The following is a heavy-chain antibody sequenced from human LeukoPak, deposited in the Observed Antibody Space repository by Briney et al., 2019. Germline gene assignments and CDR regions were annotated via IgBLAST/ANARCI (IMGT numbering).Heavy chain of an antibody. Sequence: SETLSLTCTVSGGSLSSYYWSWIRQPPGKGLEWCGYIYYSGSTNYNPSLKSRVTISLDTSKNQFSLKLSSVTAADTAVYYCARGGNTAIVYWGQGTLVTVSS. D-gene: IGHD5-18*01. J-gene: IGHJ4*02. CDR1: GGSLSSYY. CDR3: ARGGNTAIVY. CDR2: IYYSGST. V-gene: IGHV4-59*01.